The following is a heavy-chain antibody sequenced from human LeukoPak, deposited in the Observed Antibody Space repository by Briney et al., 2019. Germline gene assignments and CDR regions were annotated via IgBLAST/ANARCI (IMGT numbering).Heavy chain of an antibody. Sequence: GASVKVSCKASGDTFTGYYIHWVRQAPGQGLEWMGWINPNTGGTNYAQKFQGRVTMTRDMSISTAYMELSRLRSDDTAVYYCARAPGYASGAWGQGTLVTVSS. J-gene: IGHJ5*02. D-gene: IGHD3-10*01. V-gene: IGHV1-2*02. CDR2: INPNTGGT. CDR1: GDTFTGYY. CDR3: ARAPGYASGA.